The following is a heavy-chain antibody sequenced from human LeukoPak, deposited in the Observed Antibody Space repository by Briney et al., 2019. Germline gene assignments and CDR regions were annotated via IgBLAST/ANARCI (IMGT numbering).Heavy chain of an antibody. CDR3: AKGSGSYYSTFDY. CDR1: GFTFSSYA. D-gene: IGHD1-26*01. Sequence: GGSLRLPCAASGFTFSSYAMSWLRQAPGKGREWFSAISDSGGSTYYADSVKGRFTISRDNSKNTLYLQMNRLRAEDTAVYYCAKGSGSYYSTFDYWGQGTLVTVSS. J-gene: IGHJ4*02. CDR2: ISDSGGST. V-gene: IGHV3-23*01.